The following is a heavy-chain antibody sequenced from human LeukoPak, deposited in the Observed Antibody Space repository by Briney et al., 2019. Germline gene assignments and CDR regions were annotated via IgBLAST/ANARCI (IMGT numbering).Heavy chain of an antibody. CDR2: ISSSSSYI. V-gene: IGHV3-21*04. D-gene: IGHD3-22*01. CDR1: GFTFSSYS. J-gene: IGHJ4*02. Sequence: GGSLRLSCAASGFTFSSYSMNWVRQAPGKGLEWVSSISSSSSYIYYADSVKGRFTISRDNAKNSLYLQMNSLRAEDTAVYYCAKFDSSGFDYFDYWGQGTLVTVSS. CDR3: AKFDSSGFDYFDY.